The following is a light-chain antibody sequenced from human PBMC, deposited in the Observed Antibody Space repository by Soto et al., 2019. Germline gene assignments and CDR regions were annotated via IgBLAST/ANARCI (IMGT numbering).Light chain of an antibody. CDR2: GAS. J-gene: IGKJ1*01. Sequence: EIVLTQSPVTLSLSPGERATLSCRASQSVSSSYLAWYQQKPGQAPRLLIYGASRRATGIPDRFSGSGSGTDFTLTISRLEPEDFAVYYCQQYSSSPTWTFGQGTKVDIK. CDR3: QQYSSSPTWT. CDR1: QSVSSSY. V-gene: IGKV3-20*01.